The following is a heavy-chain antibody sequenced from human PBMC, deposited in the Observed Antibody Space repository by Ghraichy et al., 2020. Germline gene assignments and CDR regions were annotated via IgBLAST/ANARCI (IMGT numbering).Heavy chain of an antibody. CDR2: ISSSGRTI. Sequence: GGSLRLSCAASGFTFSDYYMSWIRQAPGRGLEWLSYISSSGRTIYYADSVKGRFTISRDNAKNSLYLQMNSLRAEDTAVYYCARVLRYDSSGYSGSDPWGQGTLVTVSS. CDR3: ARVLRYDSSGYSGSDP. CDR1: GFTFSDYY. J-gene: IGHJ5*02. V-gene: IGHV3-11*04. D-gene: IGHD3-22*01.